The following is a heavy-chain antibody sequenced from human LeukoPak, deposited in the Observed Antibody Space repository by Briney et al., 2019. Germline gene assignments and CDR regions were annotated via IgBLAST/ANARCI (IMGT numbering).Heavy chain of an antibody. V-gene: IGHV3-20*04. CDR3: ARANGYSSSYGY. D-gene: IGHD6-6*01. J-gene: IGHJ4*02. CDR1: GFTFDDYG. CDR2: INWNGGST. Sequence: GGSLRLSCAASGFTFDDYGMSWVRQAPGKGLEWASGINWNGGSTGYADSVKGRFTISRDNDKHSMYLQMNSLRAEDTALYFCARANGYSSSYGYWGQGTLVTVSS.